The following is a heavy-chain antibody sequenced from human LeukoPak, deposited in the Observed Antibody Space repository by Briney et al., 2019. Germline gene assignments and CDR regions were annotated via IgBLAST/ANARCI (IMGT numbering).Heavy chain of an antibody. CDR2: ISYDGSNE. Sequence: GGSLRLSCAASGFTFSGYAIHWVRQAPGKGLEWVAVISYDGSNEYYADSVKGRFTISRDNSKNTLYLQMNSLSVEDTAVYYCARVGYYASGPFSYFDYWGQGTLVTFSS. D-gene: IGHD3-10*01. J-gene: IGHJ4*02. CDR1: GFTFSGYA. CDR3: ARVGYYASGPFSYFDY. V-gene: IGHV3-30-3*01.